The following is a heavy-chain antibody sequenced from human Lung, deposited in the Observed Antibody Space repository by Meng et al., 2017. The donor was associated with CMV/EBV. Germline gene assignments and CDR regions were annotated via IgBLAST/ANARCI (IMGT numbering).Heavy chain of an antibody. CDR2: IKEDGSGQ. D-gene: IGHD2-21*01. J-gene: IGHJ6*02. V-gene: IGHV3-7*01. Sequence: GGSXRLXCAASGFTFTTFWMTWVRQAPGKGLEWVANIKEDGSGQWYVDSVQGRFTISRDNAKQSVYLQMDSLRAEDTAVYYCVRYANSHYGMDVWGQGTTVTVSS. CDR3: VRYANSHYGMDV. CDR1: GFTFTTFW.